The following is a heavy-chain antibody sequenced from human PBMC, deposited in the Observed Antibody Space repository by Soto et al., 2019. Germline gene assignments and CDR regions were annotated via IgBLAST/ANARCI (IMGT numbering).Heavy chain of an antibody. CDR1: EFTLSNYD. CDR3: ASRPTSGSIWTQFDY. J-gene: IGHJ4*02. V-gene: IGHV3-23*01. CDR2: ISASGGRT. Sequence: EVQLLESGGGLVQPGGSLRLSCAASEFTLSNYDMTWVRQAPGKGLEWVSTISASGGRTHYAESVKGRFTISRDNSKDTMFLQMNSLRAEDTAVYYCASRPTSGSIWTQFDYWGKGTLVTVSS. D-gene: IGHD1-1*01.